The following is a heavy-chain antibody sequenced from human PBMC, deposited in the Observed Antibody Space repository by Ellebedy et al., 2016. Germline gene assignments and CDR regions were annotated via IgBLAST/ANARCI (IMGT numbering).Heavy chain of an antibody. D-gene: IGHD3/OR15-3a*01. Sequence: SETLSLTXAVSGGSISSSNWWSWVRQPPGKGLEWIGEIYHSGSTNYNPSLKSRVTISVDKSKNQFSLKLSSVTAADTAVYYCAREGVGEFWDRRYYFDYWGQGTLVTVSS. V-gene: IGHV4-4*02. CDR1: GGSISSSNW. J-gene: IGHJ4*02. CDR2: IYHSGST. CDR3: AREGVGEFWDRRYYFDY.